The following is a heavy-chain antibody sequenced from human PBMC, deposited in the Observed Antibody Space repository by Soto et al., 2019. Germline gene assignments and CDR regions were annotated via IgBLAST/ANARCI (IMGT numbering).Heavy chain of an antibody. V-gene: IGHV1-18*01. CDR1: GYTFTSYG. J-gene: IGHJ3*02. CDR2: ISAYNGNT. D-gene: IGHD5-12*01. Sequence: ASVKVSCKASGYTFTSYGISWVRQAPGQGLEWMGWISAYNGNTNYAQKLQGRVTITADESTSTAYMELSSLRSEDTAVYYCARDAQDIVATITAFDIWGQGTMVTVSS. CDR3: ARDAQDIVATITAFDI.